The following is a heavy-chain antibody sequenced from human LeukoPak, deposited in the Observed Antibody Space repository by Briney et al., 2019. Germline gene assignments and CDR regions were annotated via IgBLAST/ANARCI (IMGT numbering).Heavy chain of an antibody. CDR3: ARLGRSSGDAYNYGFDY. CDR2: ISTNTGNP. Sequence: ASVKVSCKSSGYTFTSYAMNWVRQAPGQGLEWMGWISTNTGNPTYAQGFTGRFVFSLDTSVSTAYLQISSLKASDTAMCYCARLGRSSGDAYNYGFDYWGQGTLVTVSS. J-gene: IGHJ4*02. V-gene: IGHV7-4-1*02. D-gene: IGHD5-24*01. CDR1: GYTFTSYA.